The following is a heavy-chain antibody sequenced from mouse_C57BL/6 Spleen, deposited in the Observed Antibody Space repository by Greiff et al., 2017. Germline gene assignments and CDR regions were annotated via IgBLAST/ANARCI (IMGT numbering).Heavy chain of an antibody. D-gene: IGHD1-1*01. V-gene: IGHV5-6*01. CDR1: GFTFSSYG. J-gene: IGHJ1*03. CDR2: ISSGGSYT. CDR3: AREGYYYGSRPYFDV. Sequence: EVQGVESGGDLVKPGGSLKLSCAASGFTFSSYGMSWVRQTPDKRLEWVATISSGGSYTYYPDSVKGRFTISRDNAKNTLYLQMSSLKSEDTAMYYCAREGYYYGSRPYFDVWGTGTTVTVSS.